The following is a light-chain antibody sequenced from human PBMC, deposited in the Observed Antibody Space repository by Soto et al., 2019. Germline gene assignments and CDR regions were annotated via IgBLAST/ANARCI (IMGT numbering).Light chain of an antibody. CDR3: CSYAGSYTFGA. CDR2: DVS. Sequence: QSALTQPRSVSGSPGQSVTISCTGTSSDVGGYNYVSWYQQHPGKAPKLMIYDVSQRPSGVPDRFSGSKSVNTASLTISGLQTDDEADYYCCSYAGSYTFGAFGGGTKLTVL. V-gene: IGLV2-11*01. CDR1: SSDVGGYNY. J-gene: IGLJ2*01.